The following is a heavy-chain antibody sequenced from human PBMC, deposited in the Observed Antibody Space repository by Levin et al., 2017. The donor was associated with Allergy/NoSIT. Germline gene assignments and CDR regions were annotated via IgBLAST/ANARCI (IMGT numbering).Heavy chain of an antibody. CDR1: GYSFASYW. CDR2: IYPGDSDT. V-gene: IGHV5-51*01. CDR3: ARQDDILTGRNFDY. Sequence: GESLKISCQGSGYSFASYWIGWVRQKPGKGLEWMGIIYPGDSDTRYSPSFQGQIIISADKSISTAYLQWRSLKASDTAIYYCARQDDILTGRNFDYWGQGTLVTVSS. D-gene: IGHD3-9*01. J-gene: IGHJ4*02.